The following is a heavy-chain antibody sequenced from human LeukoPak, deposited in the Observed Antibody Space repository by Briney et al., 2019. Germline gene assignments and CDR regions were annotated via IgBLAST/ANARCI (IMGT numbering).Heavy chain of an antibody. CDR3: AREATVTTPWGYYFDY. D-gene: IGHD4-17*01. V-gene: IGHV1-69*04. CDR1: GGTFSSYA. J-gene: IGHJ4*02. CDR2: IIPILGIA. Sequence: SVKASCKASGGTFSSYAISWVRQAPGQGLEWMGRIIPILGIANYAQKFQGRVTITRDTSASTAYMELSSLRSEDTAVYYCAREATVTTPWGYYFDYWGQGTLVTVSS.